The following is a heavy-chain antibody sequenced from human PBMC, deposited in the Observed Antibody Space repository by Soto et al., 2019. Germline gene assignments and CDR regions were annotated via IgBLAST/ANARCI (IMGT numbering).Heavy chain of an antibody. V-gene: IGHV4-39*01. D-gene: IGHD6-6*01. J-gene: IGHJ4*02. CDR3: ARHGYSSSYHFDY. CDR1: GGSISSSSYY. CDR2: IYYSGST. Sequence: SETLSLTCTVSGGSISSSSYYWGWIRQPPGKGLEWIGSIYYSGSTYYNPSLKSRVTISVDTSKNQFSLKLSSVTAADTAVYYCARHGYSSSYHFDYWGQGTLVTVSS.